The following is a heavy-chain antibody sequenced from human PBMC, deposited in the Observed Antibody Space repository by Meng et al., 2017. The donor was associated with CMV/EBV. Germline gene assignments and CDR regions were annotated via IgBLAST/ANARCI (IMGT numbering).Heavy chain of an antibody. V-gene: IGHV3-74*01. CDR2: INSDGSST. CDR3: ARARGRIAVPEDYFDY. J-gene: IGHJ4*02. Sequence: FTFNNYWMHWVRQAPGKGLVWVSRINSDGSSTNYADSVKGRFTISRDNAKNTLYLQMNSLRAEDTAVYYCARARGRIAVPEDYFDYWGQGTLVTVSS. CDR1: FTFNNYW. D-gene: IGHD6-19*01.